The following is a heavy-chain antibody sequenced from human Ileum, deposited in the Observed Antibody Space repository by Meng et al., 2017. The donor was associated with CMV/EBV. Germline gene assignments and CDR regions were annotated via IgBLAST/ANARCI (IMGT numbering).Heavy chain of an antibody. V-gene: IGHV1-18*01. CDR1: GYIFTNYI. CDR3: ARDGHYYFWSGTPVGMDV. J-gene: IGHJ6*02. Sequence: ASVKVSCKASGYIFTNYIISWVRQAPGQGLEWMRWISAYNGDTNYAQKFQGRVTMTTDTSTSTAYLDLGSLRSDDTAVYYCARDGHYYFWSGTPVGMDVWGQGTTVTVSS. D-gene: IGHD3-3*01. CDR2: ISAYNGDT.